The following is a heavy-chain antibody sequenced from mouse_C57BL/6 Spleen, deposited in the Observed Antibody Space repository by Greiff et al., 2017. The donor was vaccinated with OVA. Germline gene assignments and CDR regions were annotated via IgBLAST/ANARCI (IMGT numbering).Heavy chain of an antibody. D-gene: IGHD2-1*01. J-gene: IGHJ4*01. CDR3: ASWGNYDAMDY. CDR1: GYTFTDYY. V-gene: IGHV1-26*01. Sequence: EVQLQQSGPELVKPGASVKISCKASGYTFTDYYMNWVKQSHGKSLEWIGDINPNNGGTSYNQKFKGKATLTVDKSSSTAYMELRSLTSEDSAVYYCASWGNYDAMDYWGQGTSVTVSS. CDR2: INPNNGGT.